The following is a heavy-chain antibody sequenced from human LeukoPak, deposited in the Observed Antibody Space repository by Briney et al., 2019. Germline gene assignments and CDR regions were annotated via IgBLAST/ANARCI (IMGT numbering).Heavy chain of an antibody. J-gene: IGHJ4*02. CDR1: GFTFSSYE. V-gene: IGHV3-48*03. CDR2: ISSSGSTI. D-gene: IGHD6-13*01. CDR3: ARLPSSSPYYFDY. Sequence: GGSLRLSCAASGFTFSSYEMNWVRQAPGKGLVWVSYISSSGSTIYYTDSVKGRFTISRDNAKNSLYLQMNSLRAEDTAFYYCARLPSSSPYYFDYWGQGTLVTVSS.